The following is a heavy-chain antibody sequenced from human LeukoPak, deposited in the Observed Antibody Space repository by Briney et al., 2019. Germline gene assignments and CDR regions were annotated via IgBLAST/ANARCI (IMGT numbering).Heavy chain of an antibody. Sequence: GGSLRLSCGSSGFNLSAYSMNWVRQAPGKGLEWVSYISSSGSTIYYADSVKGRFTISRDNAKNSLYLQMNSLRAEDTAVYYCARDNYYGSGSYYPHDAFDIWGQGTMVTVSS. D-gene: IGHD3-10*01. CDR2: ISSSGSTI. CDR1: GFNLSAYS. J-gene: IGHJ3*02. CDR3: ARDNYYGSGSYYPHDAFDI. V-gene: IGHV3-48*04.